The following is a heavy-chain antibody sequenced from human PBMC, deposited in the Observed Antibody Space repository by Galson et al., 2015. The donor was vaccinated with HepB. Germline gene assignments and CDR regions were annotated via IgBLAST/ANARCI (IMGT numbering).Heavy chain of an antibody. CDR3: ASTVTQARYYYYYYMDV. CDR1: GYTFTSYG. V-gene: IGHV1-18*01. Sequence: SVKVSCKASGYTFTSYGISWVRQAPGQGLEWMGWISAYNGNTNYAQKLQGRVTMTTDTSTSTAYMELRSLRSDDTAVYYCASTVTQARYYYYYYMDVWGKGTTVTVSS. CDR2: ISAYNGNT. D-gene: IGHD4-17*01. J-gene: IGHJ6*03.